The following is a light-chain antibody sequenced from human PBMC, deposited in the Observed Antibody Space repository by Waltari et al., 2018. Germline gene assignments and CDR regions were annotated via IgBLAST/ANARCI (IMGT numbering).Light chain of an antibody. Sequence: QSALTQPASVSGSPGQSIPISCTGTSGAIGRHNFVSWYQQHPGKAPRLMIFDVSNRPSGVSDRFSGSKSGNAASLTISGLQAEDEADYYCSTYSPSGTPYVFGTGTEVTVL. V-gene: IGLV2-14*03. CDR3: STYSPSGTPYV. CDR1: SGAIGRHNF. J-gene: IGLJ1*01. CDR2: DVS.